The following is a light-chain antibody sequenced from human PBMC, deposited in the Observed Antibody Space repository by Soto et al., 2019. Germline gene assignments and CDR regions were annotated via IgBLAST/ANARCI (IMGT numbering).Light chain of an antibody. Sequence: EIVLTQSPGTLSLSPGVSATLSCRASQSVSSSYLAWYQQKPGQAPRLLIYGTSSRATANPDRFSGSGSGTDFTRTISRLEPEAFAVYYCQQYGSSSWTFCQGTKVEIK. J-gene: IGKJ1*01. CDR1: QSVSSSY. CDR2: GTS. V-gene: IGKV3-20*01. CDR3: QQYGSSSWT.